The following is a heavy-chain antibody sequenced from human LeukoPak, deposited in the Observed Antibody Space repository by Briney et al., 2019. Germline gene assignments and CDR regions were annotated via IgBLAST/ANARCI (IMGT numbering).Heavy chain of an antibody. CDR3: ARGPMAVTIFGVVTPHYYYYYMDV. CDR1: RYTFTSYD. J-gene: IGHJ6*03. Sequence: ASVKVSCKASRYTFTSYDINWVRQATGQGLEWMGWMNPHSGNTGNAQKFQGRVTMTRNTSISTAYMELSSLRSEDTAVYYCARGPMAVTIFGVVTPHYYYYYMDVWGKGTTVTVSS. V-gene: IGHV1-8*01. CDR2: MNPHSGNT. D-gene: IGHD3-3*01.